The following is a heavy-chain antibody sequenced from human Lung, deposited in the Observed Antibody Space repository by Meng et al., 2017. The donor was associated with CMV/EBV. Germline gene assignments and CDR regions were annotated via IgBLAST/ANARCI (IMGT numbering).Heavy chain of an antibody. CDR1: GFTFSSYW. CDR2: IDSEGRTT. CDR3: AREGTGYDFWRGYRNDALNL. V-gene: IGHV3-74*01. D-gene: IGHD3-3*01. J-gene: IGHJ3*01. Sequence: GEXXKISCAASGFTFSSYWMHWVRQAPGKGPVWVSRIDSEGRTTSYADSVKGRFTISRDNAKNTLYLQMNSLRPEDTALYYCAREGTGYDFWRGYRNDALNLWXQGTMVTFSS.